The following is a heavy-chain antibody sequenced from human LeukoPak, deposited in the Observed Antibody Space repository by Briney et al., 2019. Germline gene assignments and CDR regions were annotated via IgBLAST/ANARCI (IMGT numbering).Heavy chain of an antibody. CDR2: ISSSGSTI. Sequence: GGSLRLSCAASGFTFSSYEMNWVRQAPGKGLEWVSFISSSGSTIYYADSVKGRFTISRDNAKNSLYLQMNSLRAEDTAVYYCASWDGYCSGGSCYSIDYWGQGTLVTVSS. D-gene: IGHD2-15*01. J-gene: IGHJ4*02. V-gene: IGHV3-48*03. CDR3: ASWDGYCSGGSCYSIDY. CDR1: GFTFSSYE.